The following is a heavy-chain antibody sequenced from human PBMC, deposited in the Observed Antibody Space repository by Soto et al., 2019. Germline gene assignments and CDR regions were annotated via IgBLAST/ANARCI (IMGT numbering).Heavy chain of an antibody. Sequence: SETLSLTCAVYGGSFSGYYWSWIRQPPGKGLEWIGEINHSGSTNYNPSLKSRVTISIDTSKNQFSLKVGSVTAADTAVYYCASSSLYGMDVWGQGTTVTVSS. J-gene: IGHJ6*02. CDR2: INHSGST. CDR3: ASSSLYGMDV. CDR1: GGSFSGYY. V-gene: IGHV4-34*01.